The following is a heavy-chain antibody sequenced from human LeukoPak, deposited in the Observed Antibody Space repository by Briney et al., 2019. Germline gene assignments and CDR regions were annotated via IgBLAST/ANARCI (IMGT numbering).Heavy chain of an antibody. CDR1: LFSFSTYN. D-gene: IGHD5-12*01. Sequence: GGSLRLSRAASLFSFSTYNMNSVRQAPGKGLEWVALICYDGINKYYADSVKGRFTISRDNSKNTLYQQMNSLRAEVTAVYYCAKDTVKVTTIRRVPHYMDVWGKGTTVTISS. J-gene: IGHJ6*03. V-gene: IGHV3-30*04. CDR3: AKDTVKVTTIRRVPHYMDV. CDR2: ICYDGINK.